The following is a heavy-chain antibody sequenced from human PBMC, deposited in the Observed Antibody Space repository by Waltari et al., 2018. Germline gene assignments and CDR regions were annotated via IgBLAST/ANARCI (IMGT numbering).Heavy chain of an antibody. D-gene: IGHD3-3*01. J-gene: IGHJ3*02. CDR1: GGSISSNSYH. V-gene: IGHV4-39*01. CDR3: ARLPTIFGVVINDAFDI. CDR2: IYYSGST. Sequence: QLQLQESGPGLVKPSETLSLTRTVSGGSISSNSYHWGWIRRPPGKGLEWIGSIYYSGSTYYNPSLKSRVTISVDTSKNQFSLKLSSVTAADTAVYYCARLPTIFGVVINDAFDIWGQGTMVTVSS.